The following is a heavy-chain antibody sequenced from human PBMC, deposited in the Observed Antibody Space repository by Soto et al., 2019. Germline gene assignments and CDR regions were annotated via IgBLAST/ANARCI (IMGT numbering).Heavy chain of an antibody. CDR2: INPSGGST. Sequence: ASVKVSCKASGYTFTSYYMHWVRQAPGQGLEWMGIINPSGGSTSYAQKFQGRVTMTRDTSTCTVYMELSSLRFEDTAVYYCARRMVRGVLDYWGQGTLVTVSS. D-gene: IGHD3-10*01. J-gene: IGHJ4*02. CDR1: GYTFTSYY. V-gene: IGHV1-46*01. CDR3: ARRMVRGVLDY.